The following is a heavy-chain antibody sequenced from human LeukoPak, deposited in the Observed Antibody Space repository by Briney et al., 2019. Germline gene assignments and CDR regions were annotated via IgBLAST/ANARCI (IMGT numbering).Heavy chain of an antibody. CDR1: GGSFSGYY. Sequence: SETLSLTCAVYGGSFSGYYWSWIRQPPGKGLEWIGEINHSGSTNYNPSLKSRVTISVDTSKNQFSLKLSSVTAADTAVYYCARGPYYDFWSGYYYYFDHWGQGTLVTVSS. V-gene: IGHV4-34*01. CDR2: INHSGST. J-gene: IGHJ4*02. CDR3: ARGPYYDFWSGYYYYFDH. D-gene: IGHD3-3*01.